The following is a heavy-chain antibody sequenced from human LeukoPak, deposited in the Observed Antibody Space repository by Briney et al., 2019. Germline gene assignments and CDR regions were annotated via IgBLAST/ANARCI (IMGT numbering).Heavy chain of an antibody. CDR2: ISSSSSYI. Sequence: GGSLRLSCAASGFTFSSYSMNWVRQAPGKGLEWVSSISSSSSYIYYADPVKGRFTISRDNAKNSLYLQMNSLRAEDTAVYYCARGQVPAAIGPGAFDIWGQGTMVTVSS. CDR3: ARGQVPAAIGPGAFDI. V-gene: IGHV3-21*01. CDR1: GFTFSSYS. J-gene: IGHJ3*02. D-gene: IGHD2-2*02.